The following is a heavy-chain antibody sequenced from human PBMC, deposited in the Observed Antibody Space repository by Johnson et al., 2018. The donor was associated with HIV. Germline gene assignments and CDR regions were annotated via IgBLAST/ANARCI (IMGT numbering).Heavy chain of an antibody. CDR2: IYSGGST. J-gene: IGHJ3*02. D-gene: IGHD3-10*01. V-gene: IGHV3-53*01. CDR1: GFTVSSNY. Sequence: VQLVESGGGLIQPGGSLRLSCAASGFTVSSNYMSWVRQAPGKGLEWVSVIYSGGSTYYADSVKGRFTISRENAKKSLYLQMNSLRAGDTAVYYCARAGKWSGDALDIWGQGTTVTVSS. CDR3: ARAGKWSGDALDI.